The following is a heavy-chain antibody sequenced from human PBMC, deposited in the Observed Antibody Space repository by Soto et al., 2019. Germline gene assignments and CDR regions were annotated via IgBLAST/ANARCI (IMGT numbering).Heavy chain of an antibody. D-gene: IGHD1-1*01. CDR1: GYSISSSLW. CDR3: ATSQLGEYFDN. J-gene: IGHJ4*02. CDR2: IYHSGSI. V-gene: IGHV4-4*02. Sequence: PSETLALACEVSGYSISSSLWWSWVRQTPGKGLEWIGEIYHSGSINYNPSLKSRVTISADRSKNQFSLTLTAVTAADTAVYYCATSQLGEYFDNWGQGTLVTVSS.